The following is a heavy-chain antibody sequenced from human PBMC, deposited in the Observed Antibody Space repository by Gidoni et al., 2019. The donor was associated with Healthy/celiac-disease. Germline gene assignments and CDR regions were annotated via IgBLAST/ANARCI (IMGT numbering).Heavy chain of an antibody. V-gene: IGHV3-74*01. CDR2: INSDGSST. Sequence: EVQLVESGGGLVQPGGSLRLSCAASGFTFSSYWTHWVRQAPGKGLVWVSRINSDGSSTSYADSVKGRFTISRDNAKNTLYLQMNSLRAEDTAVYYCARDDYGDYGWYFDLWGRGTLVTVSS. D-gene: IGHD4-17*01. CDR3: ARDDYGDYGWYFDL. J-gene: IGHJ2*01. CDR1: GFTFSSYW.